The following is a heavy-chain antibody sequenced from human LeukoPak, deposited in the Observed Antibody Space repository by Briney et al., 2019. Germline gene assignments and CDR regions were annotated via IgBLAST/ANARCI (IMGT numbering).Heavy chain of an antibody. CDR1: GYTFTGYY. CDR3: ARALYGGNNIDY. CDR2: ISPSGGST. D-gene: IGHD4-23*01. Sequence: ASVKVSCKASGYTFTGYYMHWVRQAPGQGLEWMGIISPSGGSTSYAQKFQGRVTMTKDTSTSTVYMELSSLRSEDTAVYYCARALYGGNNIDYWGQGTLVTVSS. J-gene: IGHJ4*02. V-gene: IGHV1-46*03.